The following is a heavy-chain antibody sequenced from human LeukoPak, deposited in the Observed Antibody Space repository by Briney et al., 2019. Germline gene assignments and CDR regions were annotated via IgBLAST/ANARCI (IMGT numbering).Heavy chain of an antibody. CDR2: INHSGST. CDR3: ARGRDDILTGYGAPFDY. V-gene: IGHV4-34*01. CDR1: GGSFSGYY. D-gene: IGHD3-9*01. Sequence: SSETLSLTCAVYGGSFSGYYWSWIRQPPGKGLEWIGEINHSGSTNYNPSLKSRVTISVDTSKNQFSLKLSSVTAADTAVYYCARGRDDILTGYGAPFDYWGQGTLVTVSS. J-gene: IGHJ4*02.